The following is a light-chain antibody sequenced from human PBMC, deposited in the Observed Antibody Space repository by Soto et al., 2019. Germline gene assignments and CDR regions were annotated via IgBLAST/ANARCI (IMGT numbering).Light chain of an antibody. CDR3: QHYGGSFI. CDR1: QSINSKS. V-gene: IGKV3-20*01. J-gene: IGKJ3*01. CDR2: NTS. Sequence: EIVLTQSPGTLSLSSGEGATDSCRVSQSINSKSLVWYQRKFGQAPRLLIYNTSSRATGIPDRFSGSGSGTDFTLSISRLEPEDFAVYYCQHYGGSFIFGPGTKVDIK.